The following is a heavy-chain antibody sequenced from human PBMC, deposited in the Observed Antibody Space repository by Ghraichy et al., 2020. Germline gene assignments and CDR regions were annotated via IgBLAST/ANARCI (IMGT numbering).Heavy chain of an antibody. CDR2: IKQDGSEK. CDR3: ATHKGSSTSGLDY. D-gene: IGHD2-2*01. V-gene: IGHV3-7*01. CDR1: GFTFSRYW. J-gene: IGHJ4*02. Sequence: GESLNISCAASGFTFSRYWMSWVRQAPGKGLEWVANIKQDGSEKYYVDSVKGRFTISRDNAENSLYLQMNSLRAEDTAVYYCATHKGSSTSGLDYWGQGTLVTVSS.